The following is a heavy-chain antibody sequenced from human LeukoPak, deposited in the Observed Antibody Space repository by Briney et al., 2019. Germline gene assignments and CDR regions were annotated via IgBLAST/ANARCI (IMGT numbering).Heavy chain of an antibody. CDR3: AKGEPGTTSPLDY. D-gene: IGHD1-7*01. CDR1: GFTLSSYA. J-gene: IGHJ4*02. CDR2: ISYDGSNK. V-gene: IGHV3-30*18. Sequence: GGSLRLSCAASGFTLSSYAMSWVRQAPGKGLEWEAVISYDGSNKYYADSVKGRFTISRDNSKNTLYLQMNSLRAEDTAVYYCAKGEPGTTSPLDYWGQGTLVTVSS.